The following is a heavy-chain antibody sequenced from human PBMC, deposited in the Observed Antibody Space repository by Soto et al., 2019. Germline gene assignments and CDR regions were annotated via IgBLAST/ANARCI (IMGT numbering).Heavy chain of an antibody. CDR3: ARDISLYSSSSTGMDV. CDR2: IYYSGST. V-gene: IGHV4-31*03. J-gene: IGHJ6*02. Sequence: PSETLSLTCTVSGGSISSGGYYWSWIRQHPGKGLEWIGYIYYSGSTYYNPSLKSRATISVDTSKNQFSLKLSSVTAADTAVYYCARDISLYSSSSTGMDVWGQGTTVTVS. CDR1: GGSISSGGYY. D-gene: IGHD6-6*01.